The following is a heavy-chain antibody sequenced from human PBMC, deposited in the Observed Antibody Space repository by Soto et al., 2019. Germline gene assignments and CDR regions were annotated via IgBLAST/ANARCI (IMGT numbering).Heavy chain of an antibody. V-gene: IGHV3-33*01. CDR2: IWYDGSNK. J-gene: IGHJ6*02. CDR1: GFTFSSYG. D-gene: IGHD5-12*01. CDR3: AREIWLPYAQQYYYYYGMDV. Sequence: QVQLVESGGGVVQPGRSLRLSCAASGFTFSSYGMHWVRQAPGKGLEWVAVIWYDGSNKYYADSVKGRFTISRDNSKSTLYLQMNSLRAEDTAVYYCAREIWLPYAQQYYYYYGMDVWGQGTTVTVSS.